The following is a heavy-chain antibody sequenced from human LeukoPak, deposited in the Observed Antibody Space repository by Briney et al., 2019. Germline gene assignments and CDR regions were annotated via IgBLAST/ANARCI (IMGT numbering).Heavy chain of an antibody. CDR1: RFTFNSYS. D-gene: IGHD5-24*01. CDR2: IVGDGSYT. J-gene: IGHJ3*01. V-gene: IGHV3-74*01. CDR3: ARDGSNSHAFDV. Sequence: GGSLRLSCAASRFTFNSYSMHWVRQAPGKGLVWVSRIVGDGSYTNYADSVKGRFTISRDNAKNTLFLQMNSLRAEDTAVYYCARDGSNSHAFDVWGLGTMVTVSS.